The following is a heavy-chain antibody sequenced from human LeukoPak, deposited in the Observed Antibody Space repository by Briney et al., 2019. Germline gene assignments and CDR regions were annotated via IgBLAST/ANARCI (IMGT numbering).Heavy chain of an antibody. CDR3: ARGSYQLLDNWFDP. CDR1: GGSISSYY. J-gene: IGHJ5*02. Sequence: KASETLSLTCTVSGGSISSYYWSWIRQPPGKGLEWIGYIYYSGSTNYNPSLKSRVTISVDTSKNQFSLKLSSVTAADTAVYYCARGSYQLLDNWFDPWGQGTLVTVSS. D-gene: IGHD2-2*01. V-gene: IGHV4-59*01. CDR2: IYYSGST.